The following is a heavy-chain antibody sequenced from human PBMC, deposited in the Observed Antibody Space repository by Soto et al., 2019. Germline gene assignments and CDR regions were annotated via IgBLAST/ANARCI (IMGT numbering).Heavy chain of an antibody. D-gene: IGHD2-15*01. CDR3: ARDKVVNSEYGSWFDP. V-gene: IGHV3-7*01. CDR1: GFTFSSYW. CDR2: IKQDGSEK. Sequence: PGGSLRLSCAASGFTFSSYWMSWVRQAPGRGLEWVANIKQDGSEKFYVDSVEGRFTISRDNAKNSLFLQMNSLRAEDTAVYYCARDKVVNSEYGSWFDPWGQGTLVTVSS. J-gene: IGHJ5*02.